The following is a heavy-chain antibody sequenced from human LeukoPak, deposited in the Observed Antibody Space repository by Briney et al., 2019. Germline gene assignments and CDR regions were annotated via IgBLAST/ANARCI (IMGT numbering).Heavy chain of an antibody. Sequence: GGSLRLSCSASGFTFSSYAMHWVRQAPGKGLEYVSAISSNGGSTYYADSVKGRFTISRDNSKNTLYLQMSSLRAEDTAVYYCVKGGSSSWYPFDYWGQGTLVTVPS. V-gene: IGHV3-64D*06. CDR2: ISSNGGST. D-gene: IGHD6-13*01. CDR3: VKGGSSSWYPFDY. CDR1: GFTFSSYA. J-gene: IGHJ4*02.